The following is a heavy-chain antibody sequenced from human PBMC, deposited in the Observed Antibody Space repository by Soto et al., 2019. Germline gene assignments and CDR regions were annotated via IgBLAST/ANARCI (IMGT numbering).Heavy chain of an antibody. CDR1: GYTFTGYY. D-gene: IGHD2-2*01. J-gene: IGHJ6*02. V-gene: IGHV1-2*04. Sequence: QVQLVQSGAEVKKPGASVKVSCKASGYTFTGYYMHWVRQAPGQGLEWMGWINPNSGGTNYAQKFQGWVTMTRDTSISKAYMELSRLRSDDTAVYYCARGRVVVVGMKLDYYYYGMDVWGQGTTVTVSS. CDR3: ARGRVVVVGMKLDYYYYGMDV. CDR2: INPNSGGT.